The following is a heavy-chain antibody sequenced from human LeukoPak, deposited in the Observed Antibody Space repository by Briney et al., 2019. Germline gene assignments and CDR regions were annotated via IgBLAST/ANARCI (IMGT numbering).Heavy chain of an antibody. Sequence: PGGSLRLSCAASGFTFSSYSMNWVRQAPGKGLEWVSSISSSSSYIYYADSVKGRFTISGDNAKNSLYLQMNSLRAEDTAVYYCASLTLIWSGYYGGGQGTLVTVSS. CDR2: ISSSSSYI. CDR3: ASLTLIWSGYYG. V-gene: IGHV3-21*01. D-gene: IGHD3-3*01. CDR1: GFTFSSYS. J-gene: IGHJ4*02.